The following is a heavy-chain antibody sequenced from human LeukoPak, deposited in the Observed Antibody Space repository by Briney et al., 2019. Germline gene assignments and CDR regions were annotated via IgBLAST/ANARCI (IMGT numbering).Heavy chain of an antibody. Sequence: ASVKVSCKASGGTFSSYAISWVRQAPGQGLEWTGGIIPIFGTANYAQKFQGRGTITADESTSTAYMELSSLRSEDTAVYYCALQSGYCSSTSCDMGFLDYWGQGTLVTVSS. CDR2: IIPIFGTA. V-gene: IGHV1-69*01. D-gene: IGHD2-2*02. CDR1: GGTFSSYA. CDR3: ALQSGYCSSTSCDMGFLDY. J-gene: IGHJ4*02.